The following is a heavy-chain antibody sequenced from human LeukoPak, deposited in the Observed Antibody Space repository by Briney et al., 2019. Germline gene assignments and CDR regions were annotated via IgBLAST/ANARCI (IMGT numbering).Heavy chain of an antibody. CDR2: IYYSGST. J-gene: IGHJ5*02. CDR1: GASISSYY. Sequence: SETLSLTCSVSGASISSYYWNWIRQPPGKGLEWIGHIYYSGSTTYTPSLESRVTISVDTSKNQFSLKLTSVTAADTAMYYCARGVGCSSTSCYPNWFDPWGLGTLVTVSS. D-gene: IGHD2-2*01. V-gene: IGHV4-59*01. CDR3: ARGVGCSSTSCYPNWFDP.